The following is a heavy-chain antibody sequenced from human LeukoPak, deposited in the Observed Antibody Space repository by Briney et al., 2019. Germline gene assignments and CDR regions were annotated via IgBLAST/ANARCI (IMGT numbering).Heavy chain of an antibody. Sequence: GGSLRLSCAASGFTFSSSWMTWVRQASGKGLEWVAHIKEDGTEEYYVDSVKGRFTISRDNAKNSLYLQVNSLRAEDTAVYYCARWNNDWEFDYWGQGTLVSVSS. CDR2: IKEDGTEE. V-gene: IGHV3-7*05. D-gene: IGHD1/OR15-1a*01. CDR3: ARWNNDWEFDY. CDR1: GFTFSSSW. J-gene: IGHJ4*02.